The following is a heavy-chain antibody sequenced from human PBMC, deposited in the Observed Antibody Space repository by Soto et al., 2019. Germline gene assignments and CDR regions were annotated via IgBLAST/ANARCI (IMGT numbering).Heavy chain of an antibody. Sequence: GASVKVSCKASGYTFTSYDINWVRQATGQGLEWMGWMNPNSGNTGYAQKFQGRVTMTRNTSISTAYMELSSLRSEDTAVYYCARGYSGYDYDNDAFDIWGQGTMVTVSS. D-gene: IGHD5-12*01. V-gene: IGHV1-8*01. CDR3: ARGYSGYDYDNDAFDI. J-gene: IGHJ3*02. CDR2: MNPNSGNT. CDR1: GYTFTSYD.